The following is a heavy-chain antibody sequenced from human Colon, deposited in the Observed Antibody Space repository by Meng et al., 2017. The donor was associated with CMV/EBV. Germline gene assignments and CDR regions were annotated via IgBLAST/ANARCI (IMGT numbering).Heavy chain of an antibody. J-gene: IGHJ4*02. CDR3: VRREYFDTESGN. D-gene: IGHD3-22*01. CDR1: GNRFSNSW. CDR2: IYPGESDA. Sequence: GESLKISCQVSGNRFSNSWIGWVRQMPGKGLDWMAIIYPGESDAVHNPSFQGRVTISADKSISTAYLQWSSLRASDTAMYYCVRREYFDTESGNWGQGTMVPSPQ. V-gene: IGHV5-51*01.